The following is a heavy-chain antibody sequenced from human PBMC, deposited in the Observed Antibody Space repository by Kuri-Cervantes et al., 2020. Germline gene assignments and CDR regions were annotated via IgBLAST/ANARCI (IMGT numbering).Heavy chain of an antibody. CDR1: GFTVSSNY. V-gene: IGHV3-53*01. Sequence: GESLKISCAASGFTVSSNYMSWVRQAPGKGLEWVSVIYSGGSTYYADSVKGRFTISRDNSKNTLYLQMNSLRAEDTAVYYCASSGALRFLEWLFFDYWGQGTLVTVSS. CDR2: IYSGGST. D-gene: IGHD3-3*01. CDR3: ASSGALRFLEWLFFDY. J-gene: IGHJ4*02.